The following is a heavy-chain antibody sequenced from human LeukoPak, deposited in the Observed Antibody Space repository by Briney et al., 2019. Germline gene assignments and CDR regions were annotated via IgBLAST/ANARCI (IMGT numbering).Heavy chain of an antibody. J-gene: IGHJ4*02. D-gene: IGHD6-25*01. CDR2: VSYGGSNK. Sequence: GTSLLHSPAASGFTLSSSTVYWVRQAPGKGLEWVALVSYGGSNKYYIDSVKGRLTISRDNSKNTLYLQMNSLRPEDTAVYYCARDSTGTWDHFYYWGQGTLVTVSS. CDR3: ARDSTGTWDHFYY. V-gene: IGHV3-30-3*01. CDR1: GFTLSSST.